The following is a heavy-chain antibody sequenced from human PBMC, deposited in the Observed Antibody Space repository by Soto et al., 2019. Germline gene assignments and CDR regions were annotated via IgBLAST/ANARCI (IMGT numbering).Heavy chain of an antibody. V-gene: IGHV1-46*01. CDR2: INPSGGST. J-gene: IGHJ6*02. CDR1: GYTFTSYY. Sequence: QVQLVQSGAEVKKPGASVKVSCKASGYTFTSYYMHWVRQAPGQGLEWMGIINPSGGSTSYAQKFQGRVTMTRDTSTSTVYMELSSLRSEDTAVYYCVRDSLTTVVTHHYYYGMDVWGQGTTVTVSS. D-gene: IGHD4-17*01. CDR3: VRDSLTTVVTHHYYYGMDV.